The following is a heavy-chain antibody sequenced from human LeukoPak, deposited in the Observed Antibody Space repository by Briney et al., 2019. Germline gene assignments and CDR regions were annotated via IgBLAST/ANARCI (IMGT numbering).Heavy chain of an antibody. CDR2: MNPNSGNT. CDR3: ARVAAAGNGWFDP. Sequence: GASVRVSCKASGYTFTSYDINWVRQATGQGLEWMGWMNPNSGNTGYAQKFQGRVTMTRNTSISTAYMELSSLRSEDTAVYYCARVAAAGNGWFDPWGQGTLVTVSS. V-gene: IGHV1-8*01. D-gene: IGHD6-13*01. J-gene: IGHJ5*02. CDR1: GYTFTSYD.